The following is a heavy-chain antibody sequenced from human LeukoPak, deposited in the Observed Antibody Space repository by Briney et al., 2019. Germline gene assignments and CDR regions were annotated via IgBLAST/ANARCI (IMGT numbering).Heavy chain of an antibody. CDR2: ISSSSSTI. CDR1: GFTFSSYW. J-gene: IGHJ5*02. Sequence: PGGSLRLSCAASGFTFSSYWMSWVRQAPGKGLEWVSYISSSSSTIYYADSVKGRFTISRDNAKNSLYLQMNSLRAEDTAVYYCARDQASEYSSGYEVGNWFDPWGQGTLVTVSP. CDR3: ARDQASEYSSGYEVGNWFDP. V-gene: IGHV3-48*01. D-gene: IGHD6-19*01.